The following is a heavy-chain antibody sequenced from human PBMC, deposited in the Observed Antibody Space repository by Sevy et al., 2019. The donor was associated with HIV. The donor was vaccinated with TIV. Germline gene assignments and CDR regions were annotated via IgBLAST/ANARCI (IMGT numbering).Heavy chain of an antibody. D-gene: IGHD5-12*01. CDR1: GGSISSYY. Sequence: SETLSLTCTVSGGSISSYYWSWIRQPPGKGLEWIGNIYYSGSTNYNPSLRSQVTISVDTSKNQFSLKLSSVTAADTAVYYCARDRGYSGYDYDYWGQGTLVTVSS. J-gene: IGHJ4*02. CDR2: IYYSGST. V-gene: IGHV4-59*01. CDR3: ARDRGYSGYDYDY.